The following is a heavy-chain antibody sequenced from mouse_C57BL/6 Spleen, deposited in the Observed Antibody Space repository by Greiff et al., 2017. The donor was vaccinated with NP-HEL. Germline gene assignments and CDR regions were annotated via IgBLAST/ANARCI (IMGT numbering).Heavy chain of an antibody. CDR2: IYPGDGDT. CDR1: GYAFSSSW. CDR3: ARIGGNEDAMDY. Sequence: QVQLQQSGPELVKPGASVKISCKASGYAFSSSWMNWVKQRPGKGLEWIGRIYPGDGDTNYNGKFKGKATLTADKSSSTAYMQLSSLTSEDSAVYFCARIGGNEDAMDYWGQGTSVTVSS. D-gene: IGHD2-14*01. J-gene: IGHJ4*01. V-gene: IGHV1-82*01.